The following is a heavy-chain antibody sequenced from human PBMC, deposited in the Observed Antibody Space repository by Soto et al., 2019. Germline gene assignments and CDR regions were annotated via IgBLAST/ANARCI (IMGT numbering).Heavy chain of an antibody. Sequence: GGSLRLSCAASGFTFSSYAMSWVRQAPGKGLEWVSAISGSGGSTYYADSVKGRFTISRDISKNTRYLQMKSLRAEDTAVYYCAKDSTVTTGLVDYWGQGTLVTVSS. CDR3: AKDSTVTTGLVDY. D-gene: IGHD4-17*01. CDR2: ISGSGGST. V-gene: IGHV3-23*01. J-gene: IGHJ4*02. CDR1: GFTFSSYA.